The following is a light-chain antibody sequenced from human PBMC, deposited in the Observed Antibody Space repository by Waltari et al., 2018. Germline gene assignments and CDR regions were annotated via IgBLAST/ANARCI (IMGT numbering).Light chain of an antibody. Sequence: ETVLTQSPGTLSLSPGEKATLSCRASQSVGNNYLAWYQQHPGQAPRIISRGTSSRDTGVPERFRGSGSGTDFTLTISSLEPEDFAIYYCQQSATVPWTFGQGTKVEIK. CDR2: GTS. CDR1: QSVGNNY. J-gene: IGKJ1*01. CDR3: QQSATVPWT. V-gene: IGKV3-20*01.